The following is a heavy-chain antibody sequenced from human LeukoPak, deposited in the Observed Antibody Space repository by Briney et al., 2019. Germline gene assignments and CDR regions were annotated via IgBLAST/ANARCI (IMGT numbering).Heavy chain of an antibody. D-gene: IGHD4-17*01. CDR1: GGSISSYC. V-gene: IGHV4-59*01. J-gene: IGHJ5*02. CDR3: AGDYGDYRGYWFDP. Sequence: PSETLSLTCTVSGGSISSYCWSWIRQPPGKGLEWIGYIYYSGSTNYNPSLKSRVTISVDTSKNQFSLKLTSVTPADTAVYYCAGDYGDYRGYWFDPWGQGTLVTVSP. CDR2: IYYSGST.